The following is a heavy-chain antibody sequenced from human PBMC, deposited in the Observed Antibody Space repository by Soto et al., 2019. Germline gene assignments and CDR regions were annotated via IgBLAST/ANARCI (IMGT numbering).Heavy chain of an antibody. CDR3: ASWLYCSSTSCPNDAFDI. Sequence: SETLSLTCTVSGGSVSNSQYFWVWLRQPPGKGLEWIGYIYYSGSTNYNPSLKSRVTISVDTSKNQFSLKLSSVTAADTAVYYCASWLYCSSTSCPNDAFDIWGQGTMVTVSS. CDR2: IYYSGST. V-gene: IGHV4-61*01. J-gene: IGHJ3*02. CDR1: GGSVSNSQYF. D-gene: IGHD2-2*01.